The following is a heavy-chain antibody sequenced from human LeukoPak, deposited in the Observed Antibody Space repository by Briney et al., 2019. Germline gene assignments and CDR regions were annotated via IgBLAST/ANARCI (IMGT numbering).Heavy chain of an antibody. CDR2: IQSDGSKQ. J-gene: IGHJ5*02. D-gene: IGHD5-18*01. V-gene: IGHV3-33*01. CDR3: ARDVDTSSHSSQLDP. Sequence: GGSLRLSCATAGFTFSTFGIHWVRQAPGKGLEWAAAIQSDGSKQYYGDSVKGRFTISRDGSKNTVHLQMNSLRDEDTAVYYCARDVDTSSHSSQLDPWGQGTLVTVSS. CDR1: GFTFSTFG.